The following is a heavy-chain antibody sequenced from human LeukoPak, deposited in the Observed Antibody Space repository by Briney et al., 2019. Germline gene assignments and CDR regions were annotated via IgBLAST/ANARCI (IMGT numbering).Heavy chain of an antibody. V-gene: IGHV1-69*05. J-gene: IGHJ4*02. D-gene: IGHD5-18*01. CDR2: IIPIFGTA. CDR3: ASDTAMATFDY. CDR1: GGTFSSYA. Sequence: SVKVSRKASGGTFSSYAISWVRQAPGQGLEWMGGIIPIFGTANYAQKFQGRVTITTDESTSTTYMELSSLRSEDTAVYYCASDTAMATFDYWGQGTLVTVSS.